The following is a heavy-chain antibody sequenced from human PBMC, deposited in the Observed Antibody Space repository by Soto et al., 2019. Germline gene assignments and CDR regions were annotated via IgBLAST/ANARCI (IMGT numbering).Heavy chain of an antibody. CDR2: ISYDGSNK. J-gene: IGHJ4*02. CDR3: ARASRGYYDSSGYPSDFDY. D-gene: IGHD3-22*01. CDR1: GFTFSSYA. V-gene: IGHV3-30-3*01. Sequence: PGGSLRLSCAASGFTFSSYAMHWVRQAPGKGLEWVAVISYDGSNKYYADSVKGRFTISRDNSKNTLYLQMDSLRAEDTAVYYCARASRGYYDSSGYPSDFDYWGQGTLVTVSS.